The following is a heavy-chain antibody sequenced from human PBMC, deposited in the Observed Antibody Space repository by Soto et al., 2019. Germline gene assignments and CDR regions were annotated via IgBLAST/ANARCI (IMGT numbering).Heavy chain of an antibody. CDR2: IYYSGST. V-gene: IGHV4-31*03. CDR1: GGSISSGGYY. J-gene: IGHJ3*02. D-gene: IGHD2-21*01. CDR3: ARDDKNSGAFDI. Sequence: QVQLQESGPGLVKPSQTLSLTCTVSGGSISSGGYYWSWIRQHPGKGLEWIGYIYYSGSTYYNPSLKSRITTSVDTSKNQFSLKLSSVTDADTAVYYCARDDKNSGAFDIWGQGTMVTVSS.